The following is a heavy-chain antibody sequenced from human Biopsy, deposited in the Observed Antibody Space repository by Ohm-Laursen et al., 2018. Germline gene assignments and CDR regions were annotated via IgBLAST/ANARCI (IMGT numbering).Heavy chain of an antibody. V-gene: IGHV3-9*01. CDR2: IHWNSGVI. J-gene: IGHJ2*01. Sequence: SLRLSCAASGFPFDDYAMHWVRQVPGKGLEWVAGIHWNSGVIDYVDSVKGRFTISRDNAKNSLYLQMNSLRAGDTALYYCAKARVAIRYFDIWGRGTLVTVSS. D-gene: IGHD2-15*01. CDR3: AKARVAIRYFDI. CDR1: GFPFDDYA.